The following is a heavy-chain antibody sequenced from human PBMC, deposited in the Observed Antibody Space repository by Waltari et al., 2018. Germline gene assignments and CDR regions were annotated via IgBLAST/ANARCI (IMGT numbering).Heavy chain of an antibody. CDR2: INHSGST. CDR3: AREQQLTPYWYFDL. V-gene: IGHV4-34*01. J-gene: IGHJ2*01. Sequence: QVQLQQWGAGLLKPSETLSLTCAVDGGSFSGYYWSWIRKPPGKGLEWIGEINHSGSTNYNPSLKSRVTISVDTSKNQFSLKLSSVTAADTAVYYCAREQQLTPYWYFDLWGRGTLVTVSS. D-gene: IGHD6-13*01. CDR1: GGSFSGYY.